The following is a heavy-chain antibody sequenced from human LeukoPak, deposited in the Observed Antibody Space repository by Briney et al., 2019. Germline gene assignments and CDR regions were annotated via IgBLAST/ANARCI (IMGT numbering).Heavy chain of an antibody. J-gene: IGHJ4*02. D-gene: IGHD3-9*01. CDR3: ARDVDDILTGYYG. CDR2: ISSSSSTI. V-gene: IGHV3-48*04. Sequence: PGGSLRLSCAASGFTFSSYSMNWVRQAPGKGLEWVSYISSSSSTIYYADSVKGRITISRDNAKNSLYLQMNSLRAEDTAVYYCARDVDDILTGYYGWGQGTLVTVSS. CDR1: GFTFSSYS.